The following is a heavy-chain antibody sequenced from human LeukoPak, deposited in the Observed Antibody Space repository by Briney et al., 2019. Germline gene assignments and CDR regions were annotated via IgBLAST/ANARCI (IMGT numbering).Heavy chain of an antibody. J-gene: IGHJ6*02. CDR3: ARQGRYSYGYDYYYYGMDV. D-gene: IGHD5-18*01. Sequence: GESLKISCKGSGYSFTTYRIGWVRQMPGKGLEWMGIIYPGDSDTRYSPSFRGQVTISADKSISTAYLQWSSLKASDTAMYYCARQGRYSYGYDYYYYGMDVWGQGTTVTVSS. CDR1: GYSFTTYR. V-gene: IGHV5-51*01. CDR2: IYPGDSDT.